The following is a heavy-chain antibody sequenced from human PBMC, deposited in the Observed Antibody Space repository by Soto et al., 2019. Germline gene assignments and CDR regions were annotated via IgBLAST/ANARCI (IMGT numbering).Heavy chain of an antibody. CDR2: FDPEDGET. Sequence: ASVKVSCKVSGYTLTELSMHWVRQAPGKGLEWMGGFDPEDGETIYAQKFQGRVTMTEDTSTDTAYMELSSLRSEDTAVYYCATGPAVYNWNYWFDPWGQGTLFTVSS. CDR3: ATGPAVYNWNYWFDP. J-gene: IGHJ5*02. CDR1: GYTLTELS. D-gene: IGHD1-7*01. V-gene: IGHV1-24*01.